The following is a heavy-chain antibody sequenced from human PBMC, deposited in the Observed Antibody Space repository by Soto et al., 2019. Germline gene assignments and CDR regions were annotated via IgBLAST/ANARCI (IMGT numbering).Heavy chain of an antibody. CDR3: ASLDFTARGNQYLYYFDS. CDR2: IKQDGTEK. CDR1: GFTFSSYW. D-gene: IGHD2-2*01. J-gene: IGHJ4*02. V-gene: IGHV3-7*02. Sequence: EVQLVESGGDLVQPGGSLRISCVASGFTFSSYWMSWVRLAPGRGLEWVANIKQDGTEKYYVDSVKGRFTISRDNAKKSLYLQMNSLRAEDTAVYFCASLDFTARGNQYLYYFDSWGQGTLVTVSS.